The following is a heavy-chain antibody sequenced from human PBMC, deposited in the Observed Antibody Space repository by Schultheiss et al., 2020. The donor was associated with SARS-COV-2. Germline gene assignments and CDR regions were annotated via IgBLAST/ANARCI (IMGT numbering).Heavy chain of an antibody. CDR3: ARTYDFFSRYGMDV. V-gene: IGHV1-69*06. Sequence: SVKVSCRTSGGTFSSYPISWVRQAPGQGLEWMGAIIPIFGTPNYAQQFQGRVTITADKSTSTAYMELSSLRSDDTAVYYCARTYDFFSRYGMDVWGQGTTVTVSS. CDR1: GGTFSSYP. J-gene: IGHJ6*02. CDR2: IIPIFGTP. D-gene: IGHD3-3*01.